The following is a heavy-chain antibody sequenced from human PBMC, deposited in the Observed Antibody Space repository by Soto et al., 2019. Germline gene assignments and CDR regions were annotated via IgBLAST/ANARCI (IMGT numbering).Heavy chain of an antibody. J-gene: IGHJ4*02. Sequence: EVQLLESGGGLVQPGGSLRLSCAASGFTFGSNAMSWVRQAPGKGLEWVSAISAGGGSTYYADSVKGRFTISRDNSKNTLYLQMNSLRAEDTAVYYCAKDRGSSAYYYWSFDYWGQGTLVTVSS. CDR2: ISAGGGST. D-gene: IGHD3-22*01. V-gene: IGHV3-23*01. CDR3: AKDRGSSAYYYWSFDY. CDR1: GFTFGSNA.